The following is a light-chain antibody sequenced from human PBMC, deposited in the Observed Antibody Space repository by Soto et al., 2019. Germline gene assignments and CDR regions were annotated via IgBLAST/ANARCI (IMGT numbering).Light chain of an antibody. V-gene: IGKV3-20*01. CDR2: GAF. Sequence: EIVLTQSPGTLSLSPGERATLSCRASQSVDNIYLAWYQHKPVQAPRLLLYGAFSRVTGVPDRFSGSGSGTDFTLTISRLEPEDFAVYYCQHYGSSRTFGQGTQVEIK. J-gene: IGKJ2*01. CDR3: QHYGSSRT. CDR1: QSVDNIY.